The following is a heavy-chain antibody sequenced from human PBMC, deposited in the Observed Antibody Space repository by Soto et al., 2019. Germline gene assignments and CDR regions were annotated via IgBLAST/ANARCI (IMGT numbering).Heavy chain of an antibody. J-gene: IGHJ4*02. D-gene: IGHD2-21*02. CDR3: ARSIVVVTARDY. CDR2: INAGNGNT. CDR1: GYTFTSYA. Sequence: QVQLVQSGAEEKKPGASVKVSCKASGYTFTSYAMHWVRQAPGQRLEWMGWINAGNGNTKYSQKFQGRVTITSDTSASTAYMELSSLRSEDTAVYYCARSIVVVTARDYWGQGTLVTVSS. V-gene: IGHV1-3*05.